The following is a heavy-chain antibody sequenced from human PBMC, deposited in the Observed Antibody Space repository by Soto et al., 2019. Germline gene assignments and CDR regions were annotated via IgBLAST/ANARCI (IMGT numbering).Heavy chain of an antibody. Sequence: TTSETLSLTCAVYGGSFSGYYWSWIRQPPGKGLEWIGEINHSGSTNYNPSLKSRVTISVDTSKNQFSLKLSSVTAADTAVYYCARRGYSSSWHAAEYFQHWGQGTLVTVSS. CDR1: GGSFSGYY. CDR2: INHSGST. CDR3: ARRGYSSSWHAAEYFQH. D-gene: IGHD6-13*01. V-gene: IGHV4-34*01. J-gene: IGHJ1*01.